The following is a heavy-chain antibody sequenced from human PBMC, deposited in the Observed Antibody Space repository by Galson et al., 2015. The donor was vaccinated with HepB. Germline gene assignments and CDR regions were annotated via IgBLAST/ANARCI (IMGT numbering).Heavy chain of an antibody. CDR1: GFTFITYV. V-gene: IGHV3-30*03. CDR2: ISYDGINK. D-gene: IGHD6-19*01. CDR3: ATSSGWYNPYNY. Sequence: ALRLSCAASGFTFITYVQHWVRQAPGKGLEWVAVISYDGINKYYEDSVKGRFTISRDNSRDTVYLQMNSLRPDDTAVYYCATSSGWYNPYNYWGQGTLVTVSS. J-gene: IGHJ4*02.